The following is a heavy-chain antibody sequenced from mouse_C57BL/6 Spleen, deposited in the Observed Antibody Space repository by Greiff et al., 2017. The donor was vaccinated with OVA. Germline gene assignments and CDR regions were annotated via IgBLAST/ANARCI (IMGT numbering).Heavy chain of an antibody. CDR2: ISGGGGNT. J-gene: IGHJ2*01. D-gene: IGHD2-1*01. CDR1: GFTFSSYT. CDR3: ARHGGYGNFDY. Sequence: EVKLVESGGGLVKPGGSLKLSCAASGFTFSSYTMSWVRQTPEKRLEWVATISGGGGNTYYPDSVKGRFTISRDNAKNTLYLQMISLRSEDTALYYCARHGGYGNFDYWGQGTTLTVSS. V-gene: IGHV5-9*01.